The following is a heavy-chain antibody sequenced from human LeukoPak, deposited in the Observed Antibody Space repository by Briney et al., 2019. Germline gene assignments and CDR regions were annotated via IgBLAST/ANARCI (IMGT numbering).Heavy chain of an antibody. J-gene: IGHJ4*02. CDR3: AKDVYGDYGGLDY. V-gene: IGHV3-15*01. Sequence: SGGSLRLSCAASGFIFSNAWMSWARQAPGKGLEWLGRIKSKTDGGTTDYAAPVKGRFTISRDDSKNTLYLQMNSLRAEDTAVYYCAKDVYGDYGGLDYWGQGTLVTVSS. CDR1: GFIFSNAW. D-gene: IGHD4-17*01. CDR2: IKSKTDGGTT.